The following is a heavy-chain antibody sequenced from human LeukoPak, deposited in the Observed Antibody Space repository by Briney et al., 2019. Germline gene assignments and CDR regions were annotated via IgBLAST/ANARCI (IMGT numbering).Heavy chain of an antibody. CDR3: ATRGYSSGWYSPPGFDP. J-gene: IGHJ5*02. Sequence: PSETLSLTCAVYGGSFSGYYWSWIRQPPGKGLEWIGEINHSGSTNHNPSLKSRVTISVDTSKNQFSLKLSSVTAADTAVYYCATRGYSSGWYSPPGFDPWGQGTLVTVSS. CDR2: INHSGST. CDR1: GGSFSGYY. V-gene: IGHV4-34*01. D-gene: IGHD6-19*01.